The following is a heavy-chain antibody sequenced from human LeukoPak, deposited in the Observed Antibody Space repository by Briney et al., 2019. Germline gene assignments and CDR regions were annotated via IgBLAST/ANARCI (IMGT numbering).Heavy chain of an antibody. CDR2: ITTSGSST. V-gene: IGHV3-11*01. J-gene: IGHJ4*02. D-gene: IGHD3-16*01. CDR1: GFSLSDYY. Sequence: GGSLRLSCAASGFSLSDYYMSWVRQAPGKQLEWISYITTSGSSTDYADSVKGRFTISRDNAKNSVVLQMDSLRAEDTAVYYCTRERRGSYRAFESWGQGTLVSVSS. CDR3: TRERRGSYRAFES.